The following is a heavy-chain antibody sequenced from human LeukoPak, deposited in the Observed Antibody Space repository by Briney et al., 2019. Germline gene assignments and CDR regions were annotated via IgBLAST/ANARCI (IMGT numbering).Heavy chain of an antibody. CDR3: ARDGPPYSSGWRTFDY. CDR1: GYTFTGYY. J-gene: IGHJ4*02. D-gene: IGHD6-19*01. CDR2: INPNSGGT. V-gene: IGHV1-2*02. Sequence: GASVKVSCKASGYTFTGYYMHWVRQAPGQGLEWMGWINPNSGGTNYAQKFQGRVTMTRDTSISTAYMELSRLRSDDTAVYYCARDGPPYSSGWRTFDYWGQGTLVTVSS.